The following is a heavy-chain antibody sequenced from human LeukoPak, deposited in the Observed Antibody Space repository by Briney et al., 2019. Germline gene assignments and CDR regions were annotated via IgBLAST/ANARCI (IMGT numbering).Heavy chain of an antibody. CDR2: INHSGST. Sequence: PSETLSLTCAVYGGSFSGYYWSWIRQPPGKGLEWIGEINHSGSTNYNPSLKSRVTISVDTSKNQFSLKLSSVTAADTAVYYCARVVIAVQPIPRYYYYMDVWGKGTTVTVSS. D-gene: IGHD6-19*01. CDR1: GGSFSGYY. V-gene: IGHV4-34*01. CDR3: ARVVIAVQPIPRYYYYMDV. J-gene: IGHJ6*03.